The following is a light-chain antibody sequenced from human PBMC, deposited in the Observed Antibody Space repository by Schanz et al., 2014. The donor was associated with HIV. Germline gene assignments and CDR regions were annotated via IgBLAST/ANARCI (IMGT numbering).Light chain of an antibody. CDR1: SSNIGGNS. CDR2: SNN. Sequence: QSVLTQPPSTSGTPGQRVTISCSGSSSNIGGNSVNWFQHLPGATPKLLIYSNNLRPSGVPDRFSGSKSGNTASLTISGLQAEDEADYSCCSFAGTIWVFGGGTKLPVL. V-gene: IGLV1-44*01. J-gene: IGLJ3*02. CDR3: CSFAGTIWV.